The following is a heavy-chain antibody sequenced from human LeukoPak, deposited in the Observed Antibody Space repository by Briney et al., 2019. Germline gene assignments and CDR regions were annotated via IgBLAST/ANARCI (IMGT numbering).Heavy chain of an antibody. V-gene: IGHV3-53*01. J-gene: IGHJ4*02. D-gene: IGHD5-12*01. CDR3: ARGEGAYDSNFDF. CDR1: GFTVSSNY. Sequence: PGTSLRLSCAASGFTVSSNYVSWVRQAPGKGLEWVSVIYSGGSTYYAESVRGRFTISRDNSKNTLYLQMNSLRAEDTAVYYCARGEGAYDSNFDFWGQGTLVTVSS. CDR2: IYSGGST.